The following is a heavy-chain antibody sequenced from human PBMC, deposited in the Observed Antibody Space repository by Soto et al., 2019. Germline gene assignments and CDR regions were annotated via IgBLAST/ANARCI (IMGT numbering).Heavy chain of an antibody. CDR1: GGSISSSHW. V-gene: IGHV4-4*02. Sequence: QVQLQESGPGLVKPSGTLSLSCAVSGGSISSSHWWTWVRQPPGKGLEWIGEIYHSGSTNYNPSLKGGATYPVATSGNKSPLTLTSGPAANPAGFSGASPGGGEDYWGQGILVTVSS. J-gene: IGHJ4*02. CDR3: ASPGGGEDY. D-gene: IGHD3-16*01. CDR2: IYHSGST.